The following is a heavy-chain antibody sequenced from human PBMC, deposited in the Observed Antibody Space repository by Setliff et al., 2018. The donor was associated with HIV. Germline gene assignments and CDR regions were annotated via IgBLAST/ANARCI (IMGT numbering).Heavy chain of an antibody. Sequence: PSETLSLTCTVSGGSIRSGSYYWTWIRQPAGKGPEWIGSIDHSGKTFYKSSLKSRVTISLDTSNNQFSLKLTSVTAADTAMYYCASFFVTTVTNQDYWGQGTPVTVSS. CDR1: GGSIRSGSYY. J-gene: IGHJ4*02. CDR2: IDHSGKT. D-gene: IGHD4-17*01. V-gene: IGHV4-39*07. CDR3: ASFFVTTVTNQDY.